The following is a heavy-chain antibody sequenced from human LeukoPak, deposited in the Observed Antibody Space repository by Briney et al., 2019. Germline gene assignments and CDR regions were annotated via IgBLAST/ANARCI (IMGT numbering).Heavy chain of an antibody. D-gene: IGHD6-19*01. CDR3: AKDTSGQPKGESWFDP. CDR2: ISWNSGSI. Sequence: GGSLRLSCAASGFTFYDYAMHWVRQAPGKGLEWVSGISWNSGSIGYADSVKGRFTISRDNAKNSLYLQMNSLRAEDTALYYCAKDTSGQPKGESWFDPWGQGTLVTVSS. J-gene: IGHJ5*02. CDR1: GFTFYDYA. V-gene: IGHV3-9*01.